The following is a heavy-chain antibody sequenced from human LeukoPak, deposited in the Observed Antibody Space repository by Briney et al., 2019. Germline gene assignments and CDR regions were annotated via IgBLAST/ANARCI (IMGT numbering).Heavy chain of an antibody. V-gene: IGHV4-59*01. CDR3: ARAAYSNYGIDY. CDR2: IYYSGST. D-gene: IGHD4-11*01. CDR1: GGSISSYY. Sequence: PSETLSLTCTVSGGSISSYYWSWMRQPPGKGLEWIGYIYYSGSTNYNPSLKSRVTISVDTSKNQFSLKLSSVTAADTAVYYCARAAYSNYGIDYWGQGTLVTVSS. J-gene: IGHJ4*02.